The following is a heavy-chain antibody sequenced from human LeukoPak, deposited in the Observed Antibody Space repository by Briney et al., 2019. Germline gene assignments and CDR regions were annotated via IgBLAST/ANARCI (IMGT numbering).Heavy chain of an antibody. CDR2: INWNGGST. Sequence: PGGSLRLSCAASGFTFSSYAMSWVRQAPGKGLEWVSGINWNGGSTGYADSVKGRFTISRDNAKNSLYLQMNSLRAEDTALYYCARELNYYDSSGYSDYWGQGTLVTVSS. V-gene: IGHV3-20*04. D-gene: IGHD3-22*01. CDR1: GFTFSSYA. CDR3: ARELNYYDSSGYSDY. J-gene: IGHJ4*02.